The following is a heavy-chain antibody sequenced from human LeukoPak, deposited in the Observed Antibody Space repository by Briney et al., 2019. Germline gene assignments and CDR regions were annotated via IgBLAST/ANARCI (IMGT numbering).Heavy chain of an antibody. V-gene: IGHV1-2*02. Sequence: ASVKVSCKASGYTFTAYYLNWVRQAPGQALEWMGWIDPKTGGTKIAQRFQGRVTMTRDTSMSTVYMELYSLRSDDTAVYSCARDPATSYYLDYWGQGTLVTVSS. CDR1: GYTFTAYY. CDR2: IDPKTGGT. CDR3: ARDPATSYYLDY. J-gene: IGHJ4*02.